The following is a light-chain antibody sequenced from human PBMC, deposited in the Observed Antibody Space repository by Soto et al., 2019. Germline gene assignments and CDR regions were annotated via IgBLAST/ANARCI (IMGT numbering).Light chain of an antibody. CDR3: QQYNNCPHT. CDR2: GAS. J-gene: IGKJ5*01. Sequence: EIVMTQSPATLSVSPGERATLSCRASQRVSSNLAWYQQKPGQAPRLLIYGASTRATGISARFSGSRSGTYFTLTISRLQYEDFAFYYCQQYNNCPHTFGQGTRLEIK. V-gene: IGKV3-15*01. CDR1: QRVSSN.